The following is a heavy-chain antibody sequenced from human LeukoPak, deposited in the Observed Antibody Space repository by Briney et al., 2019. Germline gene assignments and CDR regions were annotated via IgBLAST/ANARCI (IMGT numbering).Heavy chain of an antibody. V-gene: IGHV4-59*01. D-gene: IGHD3-10*01. J-gene: IGHJ4*02. Sequence: PSETLSLTCTVSGGSISSYYWSWIRQPPGKGLEWIGYIYYSGSTNYNPSLKSRVTISVDTSKNQFSLKLSSVTAADTAVYYCGRVGGEWFGEFPPPYYFDYGGQGTLVTVSS. CDR2: IYYSGST. CDR1: GGSISSYY. CDR3: GRVGGEWFGEFPPPYYFDY.